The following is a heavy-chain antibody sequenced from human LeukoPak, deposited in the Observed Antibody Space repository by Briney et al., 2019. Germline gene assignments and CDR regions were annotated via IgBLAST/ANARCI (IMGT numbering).Heavy chain of an antibody. J-gene: IGHJ4*02. CDR1: GFTFSSYG. CDR2: LYHTGSA. V-gene: IGHV4-38-2*01. CDR3: ARTYDYVWGSYRSHSFDS. Sequence: GSLRLSCAASGFTFSSYGMSWVRQAPGKGLEWIGSLYHTGSAYYNPSLKSRVTISMDVSKNHFSLKLSSVTAADTAVYYCARTYDYVWGSYRSHSFDSWGQGTLVTVSS. D-gene: IGHD3-16*02.